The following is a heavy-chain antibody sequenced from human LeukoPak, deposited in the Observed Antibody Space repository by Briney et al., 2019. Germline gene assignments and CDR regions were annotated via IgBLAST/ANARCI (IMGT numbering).Heavy chain of an antibody. CDR2: IGGRDGST. CDR1: GFTFSSYG. V-gene: IGHV3-23*01. CDR3: AKGHYYGSGSLDY. Sequence: GGSLRLSCAASGFTFSSYGMSWVRQAPGKGLEWVSAIGGRDGSTYYADSVKGRFTISRGNSKNTLYVQMNSLRAEDTAVYYCAKGHYYGSGSLDYWGQGTLVTVSS. D-gene: IGHD3-10*01. J-gene: IGHJ4*02.